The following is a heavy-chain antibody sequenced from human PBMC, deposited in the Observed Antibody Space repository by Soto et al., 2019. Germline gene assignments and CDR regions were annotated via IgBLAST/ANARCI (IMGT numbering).Heavy chain of an antibody. CDR3: ARPIYSGYDYDYYYGMDV. J-gene: IGHJ6*02. V-gene: IGHV4-39*01. D-gene: IGHD5-12*01. CDR2: IYYSGST. CDR1: GGSISSSSYY. Sequence: QLQLQESGPGLVKPSETLSLTCTVSGGSISSSSYYWGWIRQPPGKGLEWIGSIYYSGSTYYNPSLRRRVTISVDTSQNQFSLKLSSVTAADTAVYYCARPIYSGYDYDYYYGMDVWGQGTTVTVSS.